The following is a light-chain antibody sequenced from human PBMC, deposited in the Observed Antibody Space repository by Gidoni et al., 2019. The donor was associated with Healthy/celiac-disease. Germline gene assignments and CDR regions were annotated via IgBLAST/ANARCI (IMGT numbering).Light chain of an antibody. CDR1: QSVSSNY. J-gene: IGKJ1*01. CDR3: QQYGSSSTWA. CDR2: DAF. V-gene: IGKV3D-20*01. Sequence: EIVLTQSPATLSLSPGERATLSCGASQSVSSNYVAWYQQKPGLAPRLLFYDAFRRVTGIPDRFSASGSGTDVTLTISRLEPEDVAVYYCQQYGSSSTWAFGQGTKVEI.